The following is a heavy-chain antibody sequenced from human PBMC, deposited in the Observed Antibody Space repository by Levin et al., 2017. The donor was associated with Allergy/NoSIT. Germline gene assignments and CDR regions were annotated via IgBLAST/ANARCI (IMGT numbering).Heavy chain of an antibody. CDR3: ARLGYDFWSGYYTPYYFDY. J-gene: IGHJ4*02. CDR2: IKQDGSEK. CDR1: GFTFSSYW. V-gene: IGHV3-7*01. Sequence: GESLKISCAASGFTFSSYWMSWVRQAPGKGLEWVANIKQDGSEKYYVDSVKGRFTISRDNAKNSLYLQMNSLRAEDTAVYYCARLGYDFWSGYYTPYYFDYWGQGTLVTVSS. D-gene: IGHD3-3*01.